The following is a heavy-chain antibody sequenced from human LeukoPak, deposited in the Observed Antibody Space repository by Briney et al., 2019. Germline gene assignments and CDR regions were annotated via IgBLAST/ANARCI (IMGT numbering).Heavy chain of an antibody. CDR2: IYHSGST. V-gene: IGHV4-38-2*02. CDR3: ARESYSSSSEWGEDYFDY. Sequence: SGTLSLTCTVSGYSISSGYYWGWIRQPPGKGLEWIGSIYHSGSTYYNPSLKSRVTISVDTSKNQFSLKLSSVTAADTAVYYCARESYSSSSEWGEDYFDYWGQGTLVTVSS. J-gene: IGHJ4*02. CDR1: GYSISSGYY. D-gene: IGHD6-6*01.